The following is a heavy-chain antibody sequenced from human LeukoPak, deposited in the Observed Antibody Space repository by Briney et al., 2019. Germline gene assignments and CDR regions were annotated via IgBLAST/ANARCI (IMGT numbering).Heavy chain of an antibody. J-gene: IGHJ6*03. CDR1: GGSFSGCY. V-gene: IGHV4-34*01. D-gene: IGHD5-18*01. Sequence: PSETLSLTCAVYGGSFSGCYWSWIRHPPATGLGWIGVINHSRSTNYNPTPKSRVTISVDTSKNHLSLNLISVTAADAAVYYCARGGAAMATPYYYYYMDVWGKGTTVTVSS. CDR2: INHSRST. CDR3: ARGGAAMATPYYYYYMDV.